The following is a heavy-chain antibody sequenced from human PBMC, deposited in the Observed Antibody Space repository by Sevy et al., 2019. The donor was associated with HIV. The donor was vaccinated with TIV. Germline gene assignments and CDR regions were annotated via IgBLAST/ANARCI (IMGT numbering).Heavy chain of an antibody. CDR2: ISPFNGDT. Sequence: ASVKVSCQASGYTFTSYRIYWVRQAPGQGLEWMGWISPFNGDTNYAQKLQGRVTMITDTSTNTAYMEMRSLRSDGTAGYYCARAYCSGGSCYSLAYWGQGTLVTVSS. J-gene: IGHJ4*02. V-gene: IGHV1-18*01. D-gene: IGHD2-15*01. CDR3: ARAYCSGGSCYSLAY. CDR1: GYTFTSYR.